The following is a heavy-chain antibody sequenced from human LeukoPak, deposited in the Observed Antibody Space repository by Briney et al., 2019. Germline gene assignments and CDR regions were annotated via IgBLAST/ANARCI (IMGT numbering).Heavy chain of an antibody. V-gene: IGHV1-69*13. Sequence: SVTVSCKASGGTFSSYAISWVRQAPGQGLEWMGGIIPIFGTANYAQKFQGRVTITADESTSTAYMELSSLRSEDTAVYYCASVIPPGSFDAFDIWGQGTMVTVSS. D-gene: IGHD2-2*02. J-gene: IGHJ3*02. CDR2: IIPIFGTA. CDR1: GGTFSSYA. CDR3: ASVIPPGSFDAFDI.